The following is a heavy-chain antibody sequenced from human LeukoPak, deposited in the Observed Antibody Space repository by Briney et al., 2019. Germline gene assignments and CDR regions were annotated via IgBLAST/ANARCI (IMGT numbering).Heavy chain of an antibody. J-gene: IGHJ4*02. CDR1: GFTFSSYE. CDR3: ARADPIPDY. CDR2: VSSSGSTI. Sequence: GGSLRLSCAASGFTFSSYEMNWVRQAPGTGLEWVSYVSSSGSTIYYADSVKGRFTISRDNAKNSLYLQMNSLRAEDTAVYYCARADPIPDYWGQGTLVTVSS. V-gene: IGHV3-48*03.